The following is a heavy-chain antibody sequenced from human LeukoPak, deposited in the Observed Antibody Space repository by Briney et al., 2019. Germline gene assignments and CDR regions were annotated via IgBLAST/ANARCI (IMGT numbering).Heavy chain of an antibody. V-gene: IGHV1-46*01. J-gene: IGHJ4*02. Sequence: ASVKVSCKASGYTFTGYYMHWVRQAPGQGLEWMGWINPNSGGSTSYAQKFQGRVTMTRDMSTSTVYMELSSLRSEDTAVYYCARDLGIAAAGRLDYWGQGTLVTVSS. CDR3: ARDLGIAAAGRLDY. CDR2: INPNSGGST. CDR1: GYTFTGYY. D-gene: IGHD6-13*01.